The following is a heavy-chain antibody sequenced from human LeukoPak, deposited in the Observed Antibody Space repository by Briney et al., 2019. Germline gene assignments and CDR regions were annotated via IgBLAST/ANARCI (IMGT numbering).Heavy chain of an antibody. CDR2: ISGSGGST. Sequence: SCKASGYTFTSYAMSWVRQAPGKGLAWVSAISGSGGSTYYADSGKGRFTISRDNSKNTLYLQMNSLRAEDTAVYYCAKGYYDYVWGSAFVLWGQGTLVTVSS. D-gene: IGHD3-16*01. V-gene: IGHV3-23*01. J-gene: IGHJ4*02. CDR3: AKGYYDYVWGSAFVL. CDR1: GYTFTSYA.